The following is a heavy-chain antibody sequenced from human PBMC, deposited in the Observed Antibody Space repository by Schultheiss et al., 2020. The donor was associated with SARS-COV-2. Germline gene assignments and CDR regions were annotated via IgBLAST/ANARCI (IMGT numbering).Heavy chain of an antibody. CDR2: IWYDGSSK. V-gene: IGHV3-33*03. Sequence: GGSLRLSCAASGFTFSSYWMHWVRQAPGKGLEWVAVIWYDGSSKYYEDSVKGRFTISRDDTKRSLFLQMNNLRLEDTAVYYCATEAWYRSDSWGQGVSVTVSS. D-gene: IGHD6-13*01. J-gene: IGHJ5*01. CDR1: GFTFSSYW. CDR3: ATEAWYRSDS.